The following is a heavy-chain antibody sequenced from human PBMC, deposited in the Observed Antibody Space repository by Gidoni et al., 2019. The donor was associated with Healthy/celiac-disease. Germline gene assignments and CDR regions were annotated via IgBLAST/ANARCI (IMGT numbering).Heavy chain of an antibody. J-gene: IGHJ6*02. CDR3: ARGPYYYYGMDV. CDR1: GFTVSSNY. V-gene: IGHV3-66*01. CDR2: IYSGGST. Sequence: ELQLVESGGGLVQPGGSLRLSCAASGFTVSSNYMSWVRQAPGKGLEWVSVIYSGGSTYYADSVKGRFTISRDNSKNTLYLQMNSLRAEDTAVYYCARGPYYYYGMDVWGQGTTVTVSS.